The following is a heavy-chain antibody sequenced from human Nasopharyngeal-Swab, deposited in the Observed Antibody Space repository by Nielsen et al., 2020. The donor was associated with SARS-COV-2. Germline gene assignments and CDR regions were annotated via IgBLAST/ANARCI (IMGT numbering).Heavy chain of an antibody. Sequence: SETLSLTCTVSGGSMNSYYWNWIRQPPGKGLEWIGYVYYTGITNYNPSLKSRVTISLDTSRNQFSLKLSSVTAADTAVYYCASSAAWNDALDIWGQGTMVTVSS. D-gene: IGHD1-1*01. CDR1: GGSMNSYY. V-gene: IGHV4-59*12. J-gene: IGHJ3*02. CDR3: ASSAAWNDALDI. CDR2: VYYTGIT.